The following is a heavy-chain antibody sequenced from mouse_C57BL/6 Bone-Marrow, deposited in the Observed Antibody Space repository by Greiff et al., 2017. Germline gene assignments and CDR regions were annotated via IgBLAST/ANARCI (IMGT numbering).Heavy chain of an antibody. J-gene: IGHJ3*01. Sequence: QVQLQQPGAELVKPGASVKLSCKASGYTFTSYWMHWVKQRPGQGLEWIGMIHPNSGSTNYNEKFKSKATLTVDKSSSTASMQLSSRTSEDSAVYYCAIYYGSSGFAYWGQGTLVTVSA. CDR1: GYTFTSYW. D-gene: IGHD1-1*01. CDR3: AIYYGSSGFAY. CDR2: IHPNSGST. V-gene: IGHV1-64*01.